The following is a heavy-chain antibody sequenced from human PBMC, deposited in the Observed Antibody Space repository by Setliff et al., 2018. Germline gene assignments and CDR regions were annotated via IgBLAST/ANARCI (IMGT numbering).Heavy chain of an antibody. CDR1: GYSFTSYW. D-gene: IGHD6-19*01. J-gene: IGHJ3*02. CDR2: IYPGDSDT. Sequence: PGESLKISCKGSGYSFTSYWIGWVRQMPGKGLEWMGIIYPGDSDTRYSPSFQGQVTISADKSISTAYLQWSSQKASDTAMYYCARQAVAGNDAFDIWGQGTMVTVSS. CDR3: ARQAVAGNDAFDI. V-gene: IGHV5-51*01.